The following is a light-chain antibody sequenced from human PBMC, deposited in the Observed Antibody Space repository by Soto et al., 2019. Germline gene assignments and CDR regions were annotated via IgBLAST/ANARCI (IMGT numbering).Light chain of an antibody. Sequence: QSALTQPASVSGXXXXXXXXSCTGTSSDVGGYNFVSWYQQHPGKAPKLMLYNVYDRPSGISHRFSGSRSGNTASLTISGLQAEDEAHYYCNSYTSSSTLVFGGGTKVTVL. CDR2: NVY. CDR3: NSYTSSSTLV. CDR1: SSDVGGYNF. V-gene: IGLV2-14*03. J-gene: IGLJ2*01.